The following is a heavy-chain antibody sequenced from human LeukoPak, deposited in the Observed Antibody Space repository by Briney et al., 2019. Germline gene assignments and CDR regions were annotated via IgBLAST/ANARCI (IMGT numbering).Heavy chain of an antibody. CDR1: GFTVSSNY. J-gene: IGHJ4*02. CDR3: ARGSSTVTSRY. D-gene: IGHD4-17*01. V-gene: IGHV3-66*01. CDR2: IYSGGST. Sequence: GGSLRLSCAASGFTVSSNYMSWVRQAPGKGLEWVSVIYSGGSTYYADSVKGRFTISRDNSKNTLYLQMNSLRAEDTAVYYCARGSSTVTSRYWGQGTLVTVSS.